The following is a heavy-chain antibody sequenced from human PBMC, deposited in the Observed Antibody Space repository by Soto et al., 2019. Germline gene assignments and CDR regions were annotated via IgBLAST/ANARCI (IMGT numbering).Heavy chain of an antibody. V-gene: IGHV1-18*01. CDR3: PRESMCANGAWYPYYNCDRDV. Sequence: ASVKVSCKASGYTFTSHGISWVRQAPGQGLEWMGWISAYNGTKNYAQKVQGRVTMTTDTSTRTAYMELRSLRSDDTSVYNCPRESMCANGAWYPYYNCDRDVGYQGTTGTIFS. J-gene: IGHJ6*02. CDR2: ISAYNGTK. D-gene: IGHD2-8*01. CDR1: GYTFTSHG.